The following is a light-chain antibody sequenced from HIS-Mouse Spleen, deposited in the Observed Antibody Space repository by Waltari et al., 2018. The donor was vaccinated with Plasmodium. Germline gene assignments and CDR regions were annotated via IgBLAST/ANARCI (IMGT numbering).Light chain of an antibody. J-gene: IGLJ3*02. V-gene: IGLV3-10*01. CDR1: ALPKKY. CDR3: YSTDSSGNHRV. Sequence: SYELTQPPSVSVSPGQTARITCSGDALPKKYAYWYQQKSGQAPVLVIYEDSKRPSGIPECFSGSSSGTMATLTISGAQVEDEADYYCYSTDSSGNHRVFGGGTKLTVL. CDR2: EDS.